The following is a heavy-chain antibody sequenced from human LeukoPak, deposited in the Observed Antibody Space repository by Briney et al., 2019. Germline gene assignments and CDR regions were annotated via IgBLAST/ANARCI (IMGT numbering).Heavy chain of an antibody. Sequence: ASVKVSCKASGYTFTSYGISWVRQAPGQGLEWMGWISAYNGNTNYAQKLQGRVTMTADTSTSTAYMELRSLRSDDTAVYYCVRDILSGWYRWFDPWGQGTLVTVSS. CDR3: VRDILSGWYRWFDP. J-gene: IGHJ5*02. D-gene: IGHD6-19*01. V-gene: IGHV1-18*01. CDR1: GYTFTSYG. CDR2: ISAYNGNT.